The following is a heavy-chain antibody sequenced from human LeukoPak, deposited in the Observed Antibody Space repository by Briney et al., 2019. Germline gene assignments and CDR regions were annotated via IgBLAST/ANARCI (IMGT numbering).Heavy chain of an antibody. CDR3: ARTLYIAAVPGGFDY. D-gene: IGHD6-13*01. J-gene: IGHJ4*02. CDR2: INPKNAAT. CDR1: GYIFTDYY. V-gene: IGHV1-2*02. Sequence: ASVKVSCKASGYIFTDYYIHWVRQAPGQGLEWMGWINPKNAATNYAQKFQGRVTMTRDTSTGTVYMELSSLRSDDTAVFYCARTLYIAAVPGGFDYWGQGTLVTVSS.